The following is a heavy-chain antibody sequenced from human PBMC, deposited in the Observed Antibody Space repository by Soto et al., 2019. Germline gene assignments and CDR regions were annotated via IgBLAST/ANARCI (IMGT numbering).Heavy chain of an antibody. J-gene: IGHJ4*02. CDR2: ISYDGSNK. CDR3: ASLVGAANFDY. Sequence: PGGSLRLSCAASGFTFSSYAMHWVRQAPGKGLEWVAVISYDGSNKYYADSVKGRFTISRDNSKNTLYLQMNSLRAEDTAVYYCASLVGAANFDYWGQGTLVTVYS. V-gene: IGHV3-30-3*01. CDR1: GFTFSSYA. D-gene: IGHD1-26*01.